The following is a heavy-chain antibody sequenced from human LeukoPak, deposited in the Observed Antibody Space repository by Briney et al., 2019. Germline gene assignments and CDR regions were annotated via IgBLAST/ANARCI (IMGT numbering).Heavy chain of an antibody. D-gene: IGHD6-6*01. J-gene: IGHJ6*03. CDR1: GFTFSSYS. Sequence: GGPLRLSCAASGFTFSSYSMNWVRQAPGKGLEWVSSISSSSSYIYYADSVKGRFTISRDNAKNSLYLQMNSLRAEDTAVYYCAKDSSSSDYYYYMDVWGKGTTVTVSS. CDR2: ISSSSSYI. CDR3: AKDSSSSDYYYYMDV. V-gene: IGHV3-21*01.